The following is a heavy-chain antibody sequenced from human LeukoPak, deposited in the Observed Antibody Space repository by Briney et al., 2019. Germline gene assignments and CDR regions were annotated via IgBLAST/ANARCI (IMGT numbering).Heavy chain of an antibody. J-gene: IGHJ6*03. D-gene: IGHD3-22*01. CDR2: IIPIFGTA. Sequence: GASVKVSCKASGGTFSSYAISWVRQAPGQGLEWMGGIIPIFGTANYAQKFQGRVTITTDESTSTAYMEPSSLRSEDTAVYYCARSRYSSGYMDVWGKGATVTVSS. CDR3: ARSRYSSGYMDV. CDR1: GGTFSSYA. V-gene: IGHV1-69*05.